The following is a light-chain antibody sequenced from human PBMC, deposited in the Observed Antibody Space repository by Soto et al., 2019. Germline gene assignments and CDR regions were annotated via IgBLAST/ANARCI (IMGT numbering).Light chain of an antibody. J-gene: IGKJ2*01. CDR1: QSVLYSSNNKNY. Sequence: DIVMTQSPDSLAVSLGERATINCKSSQSVLYSSNNKNYLAWYQQRPGQPPKLLIYWASTRESGVPDRFSGSGSGTDFPLTINRLQSEDVSVYYSQQYESTPPTFGQGTKLEIK. CDR3: QQYESTPPT. CDR2: WAS. V-gene: IGKV4-1*01.